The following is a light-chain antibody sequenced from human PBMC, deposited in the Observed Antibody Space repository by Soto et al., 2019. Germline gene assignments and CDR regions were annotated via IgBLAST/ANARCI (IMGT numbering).Light chain of an antibody. CDR1: SSDVGAHNF. Sequence: QSGLTQPASVCGSPGQAITISCSGSSSDVGAHNFVSWYQHHPGKAPKLMIYEVSNRPSGVSNRFSGSKSGDTASLTIAALHAEDEADYYCNSYTSSTTYVFGSGTKVPVL. CDR2: EVS. CDR3: NSYTSSTTYV. J-gene: IGLJ1*01. V-gene: IGLV2-14*01.